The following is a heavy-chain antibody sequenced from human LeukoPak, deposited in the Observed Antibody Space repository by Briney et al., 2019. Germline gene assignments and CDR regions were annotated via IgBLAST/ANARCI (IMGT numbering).Heavy chain of an antibody. J-gene: IGHJ4*02. CDR1: GGSISSGNW. CDR3: ARVVPSSGWYWGFFDY. D-gene: IGHD6-19*01. CDR2: IYHSGST. Sequence: NPSETLSLTCAVSGGSISSGNWWSWVRQPPGKGLEWIGEIYHSGSTNYNPSLKSRVTISLDKSKNQFSLKLSSVTAADTAVYYCARVVPSSGWYWGFFDYWGQGTLVTVSS. V-gene: IGHV4-4*02.